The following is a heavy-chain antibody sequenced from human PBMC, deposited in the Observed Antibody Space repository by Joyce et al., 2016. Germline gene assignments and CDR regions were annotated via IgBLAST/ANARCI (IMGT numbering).Heavy chain of an antibody. J-gene: IGHJ4*02. CDR3: AKILTATYSSGWFLDY. D-gene: IGHD6-25*01. CDR1: GLTLSNYV. Sequence: QVQLVESGGGMVQPGRSLRLSCAASGLTLSNYVVHWVRQVPGKVLEWVAVISYDGIDTYYADVVKGRFTISRDNSKNTVCLEMNSLRTEDTAVYYCAKILTATYSSGWFLDYWGQGTLVTVSS. V-gene: IGHV3-30*18. CDR2: ISYDGIDT.